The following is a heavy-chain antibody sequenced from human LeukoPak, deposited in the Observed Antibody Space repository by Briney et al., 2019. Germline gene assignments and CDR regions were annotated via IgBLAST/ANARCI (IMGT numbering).Heavy chain of an antibody. CDR2: ISAYNGNT. V-gene: IGHV1-18*01. CDR1: GYTFTSSG. Sequence: ASVKVSCKASGYTFTSSGVSWVRQAPGQGREWMGWISAYNGNTNYVQKLQGRVTITTDTSTSTAYMELRRLRADDTGAYYCARWVSVGAATNDAFDIWGQGTMVTVSS. CDR3: ARWVSVGAATNDAFDI. J-gene: IGHJ3*02. D-gene: IGHD1-26*01.